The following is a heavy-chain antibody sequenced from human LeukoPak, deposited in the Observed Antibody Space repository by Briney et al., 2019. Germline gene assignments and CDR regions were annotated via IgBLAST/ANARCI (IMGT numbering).Heavy chain of an antibody. J-gene: IGHJ6*03. CDR2: IYYSGST. D-gene: IGHD2-2*01. V-gene: IGHV4-31*03. Sequence: PSETLSLTCTVSGGSISSGGYYWSWIRQHPGKGLEWIRYIYYSGSTYYNPSLKSRVTISVDTSKNQFSLKLSSVTAADTAVYYCARGRKCSSTSCYPDYYYYYMDVWGKGTTVTVSS. CDR1: GGSISSGGYY. CDR3: ARGRKCSSTSCYPDYYYYYMDV.